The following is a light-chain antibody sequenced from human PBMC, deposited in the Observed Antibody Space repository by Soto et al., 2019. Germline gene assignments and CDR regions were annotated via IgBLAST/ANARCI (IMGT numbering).Light chain of an antibody. J-gene: IGLJ1*01. V-gene: IGLV2-14*01. CDR2: EVS. CDR1: SSDVGGYNY. Sequence: QSALTQPASVSGSPGQSITISCTGTSSDVGGYNYVSWYQQHPGKAPKLMIYEVSNRPSGVSNRFPGSKSGNTPSLTISGLQAEDEADYYCSSYISSSIDYVFGTGTKLTVL. CDR3: SSYISSSIDYV.